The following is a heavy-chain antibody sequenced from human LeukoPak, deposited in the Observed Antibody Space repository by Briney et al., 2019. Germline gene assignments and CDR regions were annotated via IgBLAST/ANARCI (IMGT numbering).Heavy chain of an antibody. CDR1: GFTFSSYA. J-gene: IGHJ6*03. CDR3: ARVFDHDYSNYRAAYYYYYYMDV. D-gene: IGHD4-11*01. Sequence: PGGSLRLSCAASGFTFSSYAMHWVRQAPGKGLEWVAVISYDGSNKYYADSVKGRFTISRDNSKNTLYLQMNSLRAEDTAVYYCARVFDHDYSNYRAAYYYYYYMDVWGKGTTVTVSS. V-gene: IGHV3-30*04. CDR2: ISYDGSNK.